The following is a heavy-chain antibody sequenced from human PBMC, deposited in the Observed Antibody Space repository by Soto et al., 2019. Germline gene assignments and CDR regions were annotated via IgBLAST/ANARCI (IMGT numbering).Heavy chain of an antibody. J-gene: IGHJ4*02. CDR1: GFTFSNFA. V-gene: IGHV3-23*01. Sequence: EVQLLESGGGLVQPGGSLRLSCAPSGFTFSNFAMGWVRQAPGKGLEWVSHISAAGRTTYYADSVKGRFTISRDNSKNTLFLQMDSLRAEDTAVYYCAKYGIAVNGIGYFDYWGQGSLVTVSS. D-gene: IGHD6-19*01. CDR3: AKYGIAVNGIGYFDY. CDR2: ISAAGRTT.